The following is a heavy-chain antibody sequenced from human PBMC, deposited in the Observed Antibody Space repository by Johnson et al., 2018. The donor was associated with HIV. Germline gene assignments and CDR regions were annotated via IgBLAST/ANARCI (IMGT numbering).Heavy chain of an antibody. V-gene: IGHV3-13*01. Sequence: LVESGGGLVQPGGSLRLSCAASGFTFSSYDMHWVRQATGKGLEWVSAIGTAGDTYYPGSVKGRFTISRDNSKNTLYLQMNNLRAEDTAVYYCAKERYSYGSGSGIDAFDIWGQGTMVTVSS. D-gene: IGHD3-10*01. CDR1: GFTFSSYD. CDR2: IGTAGDT. J-gene: IGHJ3*02. CDR3: AKERYSYGSGSGIDAFDI.